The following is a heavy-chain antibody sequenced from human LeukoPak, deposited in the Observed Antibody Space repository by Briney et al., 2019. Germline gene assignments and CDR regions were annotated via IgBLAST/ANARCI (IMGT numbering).Heavy chain of an antibody. Sequence: GGSLRLSCAASGFTFSNYAMRWVRQAPGKGLEWDSGISGSGDSTYYADSVKGRFTISRDNSKNTLYLQMNSLRAEDTAVYYCARRSGIAVAGAFYWGQGTLVTVSS. J-gene: IGHJ4*02. CDR3: ARRSGIAVAGAFY. CDR2: ISGSGDST. D-gene: IGHD6-19*01. V-gene: IGHV3-23*01. CDR1: GFTFSNYA.